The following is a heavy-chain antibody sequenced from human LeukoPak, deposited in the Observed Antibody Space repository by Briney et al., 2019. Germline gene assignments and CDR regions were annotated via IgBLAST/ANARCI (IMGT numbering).Heavy chain of an antibody. V-gene: IGHV1-46*01. CDR1: GYSFASNY. Sequence: ASVKVSCKASGYSFASNYIHWVRQAPGQGLEWMGMIYPRDGSTSYAQKFQGRVTVTRDTSTSTVHMELSGLRSEDTAVYYCARDQEAFDYWGQGTLVTVSS. CDR3: ARDQEAFDY. CDR2: IYPRDGST. J-gene: IGHJ4*02.